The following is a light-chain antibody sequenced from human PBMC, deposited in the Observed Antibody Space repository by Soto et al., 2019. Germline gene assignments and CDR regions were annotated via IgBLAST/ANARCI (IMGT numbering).Light chain of an antibody. V-gene: IGKV1-27*01. Sequence: DIQMTQSPPSLSASVGDRVTITCRASRDIHTFLAWYQQKPGEVPKLLVYAASTLQSGVPSRFIGSGSGTDFTLSISSLQPEDVATYYGHKDNAAPFTSGPGTKVDIK. CDR3: HKDNAAPFT. CDR1: RDIHTF. CDR2: AAS. J-gene: IGKJ3*01.